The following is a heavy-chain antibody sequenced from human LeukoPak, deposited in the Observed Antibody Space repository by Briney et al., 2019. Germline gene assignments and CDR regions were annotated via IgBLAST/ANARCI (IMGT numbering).Heavy chain of an antibody. CDR2: INHSGST. Sequence: SEALSLTCAVYGGSFSGYYWSWIRQPPGKGLEWIGEINHSGSTNYNPSPKSRVTISVDTSKNQFSLKLSSVTAADTAVYYCARGRRWLQSFDYWGQGTLVTVSS. CDR1: GGSFSGYY. V-gene: IGHV4-34*01. J-gene: IGHJ4*02. CDR3: ARGRRWLQSFDY. D-gene: IGHD5-24*01.